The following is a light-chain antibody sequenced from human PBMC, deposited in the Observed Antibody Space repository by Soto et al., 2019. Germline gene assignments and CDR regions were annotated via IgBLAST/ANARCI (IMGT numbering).Light chain of an antibody. J-gene: IGKJ1*01. CDR3: HQYGATPGT. Sequence: EIVLTQSPDTLSLSPEERVTLSCRASQSVTNNYLAWYQQKPGQGPRLLIHGASSRAADTPDRFSGSGSGTDFTLTISRLEPEDFALYYCHQYGATPGTFGQGTKLDIK. CDR1: QSVTNNY. CDR2: GAS. V-gene: IGKV3-20*01.